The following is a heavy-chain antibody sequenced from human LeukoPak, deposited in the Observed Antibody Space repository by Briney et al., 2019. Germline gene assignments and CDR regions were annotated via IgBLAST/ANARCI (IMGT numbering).Heavy chain of an antibody. D-gene: IGHD6-13*01. J-gene: IGHJ4*02. CDR2: IYYSGST. V-gene: IGHV4-39*07. CDR3: ARDGGSSWSTVTDY. CDR1: GGSISSSSYY. Sequence: SETLSLTCTVSGGSISSSSYYWCWIRQPPGKGLEWFGSIYYSGSTYYNPSLKGRVTISVDTSKNQFSLKLSSVTAADTAVYYCARDGGSSWSTVTDYWGQGTLVTVSS.